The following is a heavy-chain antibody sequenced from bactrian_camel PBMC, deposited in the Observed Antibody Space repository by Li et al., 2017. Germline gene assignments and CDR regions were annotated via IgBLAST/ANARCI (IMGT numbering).Heavy chain of an antibody. V-gene: IGHV3S13*01. Sequence: DVQLVESGGGSVQAGGSLRLSCLLPEHTYMGWFRQAPGKEREGVAAMYNRLVLKTYYADSVKDRFNISLDKDKTTLYLQMNSLKPEDTAMYYCAARSVGWCPLFEHWLGKRAYTPGGYFANWGQGTQVTVS. D-gene: IGHD1*01. CDR3: AARSVGWCPLFEHWLGKRAYTPGGYFAN. J-gene: IGHJ6*01. CDR2: MYNRLVLKT. CDR1: EHTY.